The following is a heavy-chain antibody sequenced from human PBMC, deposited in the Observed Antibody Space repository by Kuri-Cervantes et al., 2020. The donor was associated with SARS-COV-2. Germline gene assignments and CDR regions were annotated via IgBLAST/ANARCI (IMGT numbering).Heavy chain of an antibody. V-gene: IGHV3-21*01. Sequence: GESLKISCVASRFMFSCDRMNWVRQAPGKGLEWVSSISSSSSYIYYADSVKGRFTISRDNAKNSLYLQMNSLRAEDTAVYYCARDLGYCSSTSCYEGHYMDVWGKGTTVTVSS. J-gene: IGHJ6*03. CDR2: ISSSSSYI. CDR1: RFMFSCDR. CDR3: ARDLGYCSSTSCYEGHYMDV. D-gene: IGHD2-2*01.